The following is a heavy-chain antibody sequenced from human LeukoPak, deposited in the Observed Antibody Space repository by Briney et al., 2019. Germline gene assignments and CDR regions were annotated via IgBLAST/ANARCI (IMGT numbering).Heavy chain of an antibody. CDR1: GFTFSDRY. J-gene: IGHJ4*01. V-gene: IGHV3-72*01. CDR3: TKLARAPRDFDY. D-gene: IGHD3-10*01. CDR2: SRDKGNSYTT. Sequence: GGSLRLSCAASGFTFSDRYIDWVRQAPGKGLEWVGRSRDKGNSYTTAYAASVRGRFTISRDDSKNSLYLQMNSLKIEDTAVYYCTKLARAPRDFDYWGQGTLVTVSS.